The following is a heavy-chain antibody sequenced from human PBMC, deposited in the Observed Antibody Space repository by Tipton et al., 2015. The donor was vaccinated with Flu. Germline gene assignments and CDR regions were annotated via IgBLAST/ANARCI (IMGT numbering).Heavy chain of an antibody. Sequence: TLSLTCAVSGDSIGYPYYWGWLRQPPGKGLEWIGNIHYSGSPHYNPSLRSRVTISVDRSKNQFSLKLSSVTAADTAVYYCAIEGYSSSLNLWGQGTLVTVSS. V-gene: IGHV4-38-2*01. D-gene: IGHD6-13*01. J-gene: IGHJ4*02. CDR2: IHYSGSP. CDR1: GDSIGYPYY. CDR3: AIEGYSSSLNL.